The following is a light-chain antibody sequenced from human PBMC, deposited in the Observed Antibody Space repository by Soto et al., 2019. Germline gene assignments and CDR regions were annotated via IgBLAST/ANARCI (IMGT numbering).Light chain of an antibody. CDR3: QSYDNSLSVYV. V-gene: IGLV1-40*01. Sequence: QSVRTQPPSVSGAPGQRVTISGTGSSSNIGAHYDVHWYQQLPGTAPKLLIYGNSNRPSGVPDRFSGSKSGTSASLAITGLQAEDEADYYCQSYDNSLSVYVFGTGTKLTVL. CDR2: GNS. CDR1: SSNIGAHYD. J-gene: IGLJ1*01.